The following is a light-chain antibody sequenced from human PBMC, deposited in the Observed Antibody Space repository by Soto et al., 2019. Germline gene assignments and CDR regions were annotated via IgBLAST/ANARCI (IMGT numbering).Light chain of an antibody. CDR2: GAS. V-gene: IGKV3-20*01. CDR3: QHYDSSHGT. Sequence: EIVLTQSPGTLSLSPGERATLSCRASQSFTSTYLAWYQQKPGQAPRLLIFGASSRATGIPDRFSGSGSGTDFALTICSLEPEDFAVYYCQHYDSSHGTFGQGTKVEI. CDR1: QSFTSTY. J-gene: IGKJ1*01.